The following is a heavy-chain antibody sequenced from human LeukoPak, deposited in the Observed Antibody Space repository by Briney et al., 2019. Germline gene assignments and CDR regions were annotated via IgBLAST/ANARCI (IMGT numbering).Heavy chain of an antibody. CDR1: GGSFSGYY. CDR2: INHSGST. J-gene: IGHJ4*02. Sequence: SETLSLTCAVYGGSFSGYYWSWIRQPPGKGLEWIGEINHSGSTNYNPSLKSRVTLSVDTSKNQFSLKLSSVTAADTAVYYCARRHTQYYYARSLINYFDYWGQGTLVTVSS. V-gene: IGHV4-34*01. D-gene: IGHD3-22*01. CDR3: ARRHTQYYYARSLINYFDY.